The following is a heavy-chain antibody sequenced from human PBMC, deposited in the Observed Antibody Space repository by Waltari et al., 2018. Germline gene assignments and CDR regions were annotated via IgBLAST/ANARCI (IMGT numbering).Heavy chain of an antibody. CDR1: GGSFSGYY. D-gene: IGHD6-13*01. CDR2: INHSGST. CDR3: ARVRIAAAGPYYYGMDV. Sequence: QVQLQQWGAGLLKPSETLSLTCAVYGGSFSGYYWSWIRPPPGKGLEWIGEINHSGSTNYNPSLKSRVTISVDTSKNQFSLKLSSVTAADTAVYYCARVRIAAAGPYYYGMDVWGQGTTVTVSS. J-gene: IGHJ6*02. V-gene: IGHV4-34*01.